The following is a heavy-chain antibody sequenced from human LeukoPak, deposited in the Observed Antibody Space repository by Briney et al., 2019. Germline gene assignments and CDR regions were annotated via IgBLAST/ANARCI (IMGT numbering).Heavy chain of an antibody. D-gene: IGHD3-22*01. Sequence: KPSETLSLTCTVSGGPVSSGSYHWRWIRQPPGKGLEWIVYIYYSGSTNYHPSLKSRVTISVDTSKNQFSLKLSSVTAADTAVYYCARAVVVVTNYYFDYWGQGTLVTVSS. V-gene: IGHV4-61*01. CDR1: GGPVSSGSYH. CDR2: IYYSGST. J-gene: IGHJ4*02. CDR3: ARAVVVVTNYYFDY.